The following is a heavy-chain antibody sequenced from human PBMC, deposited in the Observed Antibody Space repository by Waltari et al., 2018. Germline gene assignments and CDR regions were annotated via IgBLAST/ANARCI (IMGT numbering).Heavy chain of an antibody. CDR2: ISYDGSNK. CDR1: GFTFSSYA. V-gene: IGHV3-30*01. D-gene: IGHD3-3*01. Sequence: LRLSCAASGFTFSSYAMHWVRQAPGKGLEWVAVISYDGSNKYYADSVKGRFTISRDNSKNTLYLQMNSLRAEDTAVYYCARSEWLEYYYGMDVWGQGTTVTVSS. J-gene: IGHJ6*02. CDR3: ARSEWLEYYYGMDV.